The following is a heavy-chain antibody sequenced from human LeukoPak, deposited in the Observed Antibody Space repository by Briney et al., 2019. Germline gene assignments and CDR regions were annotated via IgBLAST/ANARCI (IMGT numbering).Heavy chain of an antibody. J-gene: IGHJ4*02. CDR2: INSDGSST. CDR1: GFTFSNYW. V-gene: IGHV3-74*01. Sequence: GGPLRLSCAASGFTFSNYWMHWVRQAPGKGLVWVSRINSDGSSTSYADSVKGRFTISRDNAKNTLYLQMNSLRAEDTAVYYCARGGGYSYGLNDYWGQGTLVTVSS. D-gene: IGHD5-18*01. CDR3: ARGGGYSYGLNDY.